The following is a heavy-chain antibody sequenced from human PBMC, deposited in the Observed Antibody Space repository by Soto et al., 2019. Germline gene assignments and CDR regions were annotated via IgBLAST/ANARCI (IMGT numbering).Heavy chain of an antibody. CDR2: INHSGST. V-gene: IGHV4-34*01. Sequence: SETLSLTCAVYGGSFSGYYWSWIRQPPGKGLEWIGEINHSGSTNYNPFLKSRVTISVDTSKNQFSLKLSSVTAADTAVYYCARGSTYYDYIWGSYRYSLFDYWGQGTLVTVSS. D-gene: IGHD3-16*02. CDR3: ARGSTYYDYIWGSYRYSLFDY. CDR1: GGSFSGYY. J-gene: IGHJ4*02.